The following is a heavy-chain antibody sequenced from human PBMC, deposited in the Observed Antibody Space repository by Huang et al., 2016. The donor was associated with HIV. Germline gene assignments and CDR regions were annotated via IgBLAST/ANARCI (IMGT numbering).Heavy chain of an antibody. D-gene: IGHD6-13*01. CDR1: GDFISSTNYY. CDR2: VYQSGST. V-gene: IGHV4-39*01. Sequence: QLQLQESGPGQVKPSETLSLTCTVSGDFISSTNYYWGWIRQSPGKGLEWVGSVYQSGSTNDNPSLKSRVTLSVDTSRNQFSLMLNSVTAADTAVYYCASQHIGAAATWFWGRGTQVAVSS. CDR3: ASQHIGAAATWF. J-gene: IGHJ4*02.